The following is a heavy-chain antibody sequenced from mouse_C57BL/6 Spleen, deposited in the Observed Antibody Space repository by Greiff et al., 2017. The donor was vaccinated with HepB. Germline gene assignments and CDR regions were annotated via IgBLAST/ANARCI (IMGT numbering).Heavy chain of an antibody. D-gene: IGHD1-1*01. CDR2: IDPSDSYT. Sequence: QVQLKQPGAELVMPGASVKLSCKASGYTFTSYWMHWVKQRPGQGLEWIGEIDPSDSYTNYNQKFKGKSTLTVDKSSSTAYMQLSSLTSEDSAVYYCARSLTTVVATDPFDYWGQGTTLTVSS. J-gene: IGHJ2*01. CDR1: GYTFTSYW. CDR3: ARSLTTVVATDPFDY. V-gene: IGHV1-69*01.